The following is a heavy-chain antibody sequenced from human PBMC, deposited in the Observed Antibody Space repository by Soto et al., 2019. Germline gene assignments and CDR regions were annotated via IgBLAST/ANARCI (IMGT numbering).Heavy chain of an antibody. V-gene: IGHV4-34*01. CDR3: ARERVVLRPFDY. D-gene: IGHD3-3*01. CDR1: GGSFSGYY. Sequence: QVQLQQWGAGLLKPSETLSLTCAVYGGSFSGYYWSWIRQPPGKGLEWIGEINHSGSTNYNPSLTSRVTISVDTSKNQFSLKLSSVTAADTAVYYCARERVVLRPFDYWGQGTLVTVSS. J-gene: IGHJ4*02. CDR2: INHSGST.